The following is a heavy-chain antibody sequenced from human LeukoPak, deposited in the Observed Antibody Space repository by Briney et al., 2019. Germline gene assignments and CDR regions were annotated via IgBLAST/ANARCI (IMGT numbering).Heavy chain of an antibody. V-gene: IGHV3-7*04. CDR3: ARGRYGSGSSYYFDY. CDR1: GFTFSSYW. CDR2: IKQDGSEK. J-gene: IGHJ4*02. Sequence: GGSLRLSCAASGFTFSSYWMSWVRQAPGKGLEWVANIKQDGSEKYYVDSVKGRFTISRDNAKNSLYLQMNSLRAEDTAVYYCARGRYGSGSSYYFDYWGQGTLVTVSS. D-gene: IGHD3-10*01.